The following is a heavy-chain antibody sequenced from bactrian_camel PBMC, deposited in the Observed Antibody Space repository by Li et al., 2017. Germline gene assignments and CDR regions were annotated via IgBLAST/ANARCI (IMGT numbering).Heavy chain of an antibody. CDR1: GYTNC. CDR3: VAGRAEGRWCPVEATTSDFGY. Sequence: VQLVESGGGSVQAGGSLRLSCAVSGYTNCMGWFRQALGKEREAVAAIGTAAAGGETYYGDSMKGRFTISQDNAKSTLYLQMSSLKPEDTAMYYCVAGRAEGRWCPVEATTSDFGYRGQGTQVTVS. V-gene: IGHV3S54*01. J-gene: IGHJ6*01. CDR2: IGTAAAGGET. D-gene: IGHD6*01.